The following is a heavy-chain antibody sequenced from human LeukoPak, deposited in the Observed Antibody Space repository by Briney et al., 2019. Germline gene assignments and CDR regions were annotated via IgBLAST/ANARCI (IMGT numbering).Heavy chain of an antibody. Sequence: GGSLRLSCAASGFTFSSYAMHWVRQAPGKGLEWVAVISYDGSNKYYADSVKGRFTISRDNSKNTLYLQMNSLRAEDTAVYYCARDRRGIAVAGDFDYWGQGTLVTVSS. V-gene: IGHV3-30-3*01. D-gene: IGHD6-19*01. CDR2: ISYDGSNK. CDR3: ARDRRGIAVAGDFDY. J-gene: IGHJ4*02. CDR1: GFTFSSYA.